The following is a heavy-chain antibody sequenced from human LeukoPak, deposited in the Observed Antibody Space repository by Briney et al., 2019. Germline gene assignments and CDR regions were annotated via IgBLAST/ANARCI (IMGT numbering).Heavy chain of an antibody. CDR3: ARGAKYSSGHFDY. V-gene: IGHV4-39*07. D-gene: IGHD6-19*01. J-gene: IGHJ4*02. CDR1: GGSISSSGFY. Sequence: PSETLSLTCTVSGGSISSSGFYWGWIRQPPGKGLEWIGNIYHSGSTNYNPSLKSRVTISVDTSKNQFSLKLSSVTAADTAVYYCARGAKYSSGHFDYWGQGTLVTVSS. CDR2: IYHSGST.